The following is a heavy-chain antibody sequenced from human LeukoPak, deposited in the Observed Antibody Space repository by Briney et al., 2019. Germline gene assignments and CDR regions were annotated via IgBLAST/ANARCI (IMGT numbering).Heavy chain of an antibody. CDR1: GYTFTSYY. CDR2: INPIGGST. V-gene: IGHV1-46*01. Sequence: ASVKVSCKASGYTFTSYYMHWVRQAPGQGLEWMGMINPIGGSTSYAQKFQGRVTMTRDTSTSTVYMELSSLSSEDTAVYYCARGPGFYYYGMDVWGQGTTVTVSS. CDR3: ARGPGFYYYGMDV. J-gene: IGHJ6*02.